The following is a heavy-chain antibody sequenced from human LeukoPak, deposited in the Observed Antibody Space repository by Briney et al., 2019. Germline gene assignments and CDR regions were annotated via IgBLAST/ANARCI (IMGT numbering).Heavy chain of an antibody. J-gene: IGHJ5*02. Sequence: GGSLKLSCAASGFTLSGSAMHWVRQASGKGLEWVGRIRSKANSYATAYAASVKGRFTISRDDSKNTAYLQMNSLKTEDTAVYYCTSDGYSSSWYVGFDPWGQGTLVTVSS. V-gene: IGHV3-73*01. CDR3: TSDGYSSSWYVGFDP. CDR1: GFTLSGSA. D-gene: IGHD6-13*01. CDR2: IRSKANSYAT.